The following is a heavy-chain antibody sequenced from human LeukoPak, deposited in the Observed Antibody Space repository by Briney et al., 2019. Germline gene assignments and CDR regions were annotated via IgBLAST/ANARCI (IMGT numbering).Heavy chain of an antibody. Sequence: TSETLSLTCTVSGGSISSYYWSWIRQPPGKGLEWIGYIYYGGSTNYNPSLKSRVTISVDTSKNQFSLKLSSVTAADTAVYYCARFNLKVYGSGSYFDYWGQGTLVTVSS. CDR2: IYYGGST. CDR1: GGSISSYY. CDR3: ARFNLKVYGSGSYFDY. J-gene: IGHJ4*02. D-gene: IGHD3-10*01. V-gene: IGHV4-59*08.